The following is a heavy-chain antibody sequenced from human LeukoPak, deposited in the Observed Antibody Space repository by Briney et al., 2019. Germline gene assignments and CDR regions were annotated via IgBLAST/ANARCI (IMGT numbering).Heavy chain of an antibody. CDR1: GGSFSGYY. CDR3: AXXXSSSWYGAGDAFDI. CDR2: INHSGST. J-gene: IGHJ3*02. D-gene: IGHD6-13*01. Sequence: PPETLSLTCAVYGGSFSGYYWSWIRQPPGKGLEWIGEINHSGSTNYNPSLKSRVTISVDTSKNQFSLKLSSVTAADTAVYYCAXXXSSSWYGAGDAFDIWGQGTMVTVSS. V-gene: IGHV4-34*01.